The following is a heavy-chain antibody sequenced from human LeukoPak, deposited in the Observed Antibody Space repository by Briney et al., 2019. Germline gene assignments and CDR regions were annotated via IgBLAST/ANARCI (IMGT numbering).Heavy chain of an antibody. CDR1: GFTFSSYA. CDR2: ISRSGDTT. Sequence: SGGSLRLSCAASGFTFSSYAISCVRQAPGKGLEWVSPISRSGDTTHNEDSVKGRFSISRDNSKNTLYLQMSILRAEDTAVYYCARESVDTSLIHVDYWGQGTLVTVSS. CDR3: ARESVDTSLIHVDY. V-gene: IGHV3-23*01. J-gene: IGHJ4*02. D-gene: IGHD5-18*01.